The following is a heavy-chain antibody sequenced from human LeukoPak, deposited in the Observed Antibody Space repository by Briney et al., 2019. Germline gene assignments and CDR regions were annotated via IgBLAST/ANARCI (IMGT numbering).Heavy chain of an antibody. V-gene: IGHV3-48*01. CDR1: GFTFSSYS. Sequence: PGGSLRLSCAASGFTFSSYSMNWVRQAPGKGLEWVSYISSSSTIYYADSVKGRFTISRDNAKNSLYLQMNSLRAEDTAVYYCARDRLRETTVTTFDYWGQGTLVTVSS. D-gene: IGHD4-17*01. CDR3: ARDRLRETTVTTFDY. J-gene: IGHJ4*02. CDR2: ISSSSTI.